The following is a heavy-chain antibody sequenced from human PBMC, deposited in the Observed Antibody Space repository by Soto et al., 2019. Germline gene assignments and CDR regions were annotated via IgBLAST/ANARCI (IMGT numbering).Heavy chain of an antibody. CDR2: IYYSGST. J-gene: IGHJ6*02. Sequence: PSETLSLTCTVSGGSISSSSYYWGWIRQPPGKGLEWIGSIYYSGSTYYNPSLKSRVTISVDTSKHQFSLKLSSVTAADTAVYYCERELQTIYGMDVWGQGTKVTVSS. CDR3: ERELQTIYGMDV. CDR1: GGSISSSSYY. D-gene: IGHD3-10*01. V-gene: IGHV4-39*01.